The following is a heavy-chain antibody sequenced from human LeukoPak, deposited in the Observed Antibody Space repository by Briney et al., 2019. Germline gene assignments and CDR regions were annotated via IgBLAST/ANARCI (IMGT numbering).Heavy chain of an antibody. V-gene: IGHV3-30-3*01. J-gene: IGHJ4*02. CDR2: ISYDGSNK. CDR3: ARGAGYYFDY. D-gene: IGHD6-19*01. CDR1: GFTFSSYA. Sequence: GGSLRLSFPASGFTFSSYAMHWVGQAPGKGLEWVAVISYDGSNKYYADSVKGRFTISRDNSKNTLYLQMNSLRAEDTAVYYCARGAGYYFDYWGQGTLVTVSS.